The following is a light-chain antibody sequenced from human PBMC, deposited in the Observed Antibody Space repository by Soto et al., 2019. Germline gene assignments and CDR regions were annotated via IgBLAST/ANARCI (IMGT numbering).Light chain of an antibody. Sequence: QPVLTQSPSASASLGASVKLTCTLSSGHSNYAIAWHQQQPEKGPRYLMKLNSDGSHSKGDGIPDRFSGSSSGAERYLTISGLQSEDEADYYCQTWGTGLWVFGGGTKLTVL. CDR3: QTWGTGLWV. J-gene: IGLJ3*02. CDR1: SGHSNYA. CDR2: LNSDGSH. V-gene: IGLV4-69*01.